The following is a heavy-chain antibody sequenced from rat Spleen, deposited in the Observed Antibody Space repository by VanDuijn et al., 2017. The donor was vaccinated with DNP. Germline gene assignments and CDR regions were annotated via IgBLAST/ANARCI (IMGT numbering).Heavy chain of an antibody. CDR1: GFTFSNYD. V-gene: IGHV5S23*01. CDR3: ARHGRVTTVATYWYFDF. D-gene: IGHD1-3*01. J-gene: IGHJ1*01. CDR2: ISTSGGTT. Sequence: EVQLVESGGGLVQPGRSLKLSCAASGFTFSNYDMAWVRQAPKKGLEWVATISTSGGTTYYRDSVKGRFTISRNDAKNTLYLQMDSLRSEDTATYYCARHGRVTTVATYWYFDFWGPGTMVTVSS.